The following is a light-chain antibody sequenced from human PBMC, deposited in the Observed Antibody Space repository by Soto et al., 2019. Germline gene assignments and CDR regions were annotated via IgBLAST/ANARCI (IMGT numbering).Light chain of an antibody. CDR3: QQFHYWWT. J-gene: IGKJ1*01. CDR1: QNIDNK. Sequence: EIVMTQSPATLSVSPGERATLSCRASQNIDNKLVWYQQKPGQVPRLLIYDASTRATGIPARFSGSGSGTEFTLTIGSLQSEDFAFYYCQQFHYWWTFGQGTKVEIK. V-gene: IGKV3-15*01. CDR2: DAS.